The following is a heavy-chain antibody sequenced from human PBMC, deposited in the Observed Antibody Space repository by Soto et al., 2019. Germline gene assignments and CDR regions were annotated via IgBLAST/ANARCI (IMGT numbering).Heavy chain of an antibody. CDR3: ARVYPKLSPEVLFDY. Sequence: GGSLRLSCAASGFTFSSYSMNWVRQAPGKGLEWVSSISSSSSYIYYADSVKGRFTISRDNAKNSLYLQMNSLRAEDTAVYYCARVYPKLSPEVLFDYWGQGTLVTVSS. CDR2: ISSSSSYI. V-gene: IGHV3-21*01. D-gene: IGHD2-15*01. J-gene: IGHJ4*02. CDR1: GFTFSSYS.